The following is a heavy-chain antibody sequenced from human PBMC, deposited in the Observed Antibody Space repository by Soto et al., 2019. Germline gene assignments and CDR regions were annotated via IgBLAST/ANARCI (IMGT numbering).Heavy chain of an antibody. D-gene: IGHD1-26*01. CDR2: ISVGGDRT. V-gene: IGHV3-23*01. CDR1: GFTFSSYL. Sequence: GGSLRLSCAASGFTFSSYLMTWVRQAPGKGLDWVSSISVGGDRTSYADSVKGRFTISRDDSKDTVYLQLNSLRAEDTAVYYCAKALFPNSISSTWGYWGQGNMVTVSS. CDR3: AKALFPNSISSTWGY. J-gene: IGHJ4*02.